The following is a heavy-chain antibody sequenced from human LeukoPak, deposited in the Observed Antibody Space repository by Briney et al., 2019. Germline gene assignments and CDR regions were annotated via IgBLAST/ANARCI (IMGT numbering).Heavy chain of an antibody. D-gene: IGHD6-19*01. CDR2: IWSDGSNK. CDR3: ARDHSSGWYYFDY. J-gene: IGHJ4*02. V-gene: IGHV3-33*01. Sequence: GRSLRLSCAASGFTFSSYGMHWVRQAPGKGLEWVAVIWSDGSNKYYADSVKGRFTISRDNSKNTLYLQMNSLRAEDTAVYCCARDHSSGWYYFDYWGQGTLVTVSS. CDR1: GFTFSSYG.